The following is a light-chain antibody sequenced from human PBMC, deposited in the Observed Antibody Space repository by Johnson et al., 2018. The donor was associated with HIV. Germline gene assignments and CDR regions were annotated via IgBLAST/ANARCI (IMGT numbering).Light chain of an antibody. Sequence: QSVLTQPPSVSAAPGQKVTISCSGSSSNVGNNYVSWFQQLPGTAPKLLIYDNNERPSGIPDRFSGSKSGTSATLGITGLQTGDEADYYCGTWESRLSAVIGTGTKVTVL. CDR2: DNN. CDR3: GTWESRLSAV. V-gene: IGLV1-51*01. CDR1: SSNVGNNY. J-gene: IGLJ1*01.